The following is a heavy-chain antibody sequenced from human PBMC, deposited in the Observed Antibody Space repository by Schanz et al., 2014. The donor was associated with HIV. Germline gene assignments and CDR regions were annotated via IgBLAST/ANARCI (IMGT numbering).Heavy chain of an antibody. CDR3: ARDRPVNSYCSNGVCYPL. CDR1: RFTFSSYA. J-gene: IGHJ4*02. Sequence: EVQLLESGGGLVQPGGSLRLSCAASRFTFSSYAMSWVRQAPGKGLEWVSLISGSGGHTYYADSVKGRFTISRDNSKSTLYLQMNSLRAEDTAVYYCARDRPVNSYCSNGVCYPLWGQGTLVTVSS. CDR2: ISGSGGHT. D-gene: IGHD2-8*01. V-gene: IGHV3-23*01.